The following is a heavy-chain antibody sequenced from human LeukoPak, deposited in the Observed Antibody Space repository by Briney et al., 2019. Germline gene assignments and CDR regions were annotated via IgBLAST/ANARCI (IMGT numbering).Heavy chain of an antibody. CDR2: INPSGGST. CDR3: ASQFAMVRGVIAY. V-gene: IGHV1-46*01. J-gene: IGHJ4*02. CDR1: GYTFTSYY. Sequence: GASVKVSCKASGYTFTSYYMHWVRQAPGQGLEWMGIINPSGGSTSYAQKFQGRVTMTRDTSTSTVYMELSSLRSEDTVVYYCASQFAMVRGVIAYWGQGTLVTVSS. D-gene: IGHD3-10*01.